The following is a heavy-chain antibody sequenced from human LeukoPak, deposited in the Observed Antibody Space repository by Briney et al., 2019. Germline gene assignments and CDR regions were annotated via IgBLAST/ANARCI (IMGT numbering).Heavy chain of an antibody. D-gene: IGHD3-3*01. CDR3: ATDRDSSRIFWDY. Sequence: ASVKVSCKVSGYTLTELSMHWVQQATGKGLEWMGGFDPEDGETIYAQKFQGRVTMTEDTSTDTAYMELSSLRSEDTAVYYCATDRDSSRIFWDYWGQGTLVTLSS. J-gene: IGHJ4*02. CDR2: FDPEDGET. CDR1: GYTLTELS. V-gene: IGHV1-24*01.